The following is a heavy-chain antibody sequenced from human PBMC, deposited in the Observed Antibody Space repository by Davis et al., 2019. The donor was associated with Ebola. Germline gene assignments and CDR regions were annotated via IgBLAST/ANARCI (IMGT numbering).Heavy chain of an antibody. CDR1: GYTFDSFG. CDR2: ISAYNGNT. V-gene: IGHV1-18*01. D-gene: IGHD6-19*01. CDR3: VCSSWHDY. J-gene: IGHJ4*02. Sequence: ASVKVSCKPSGYTFDSFGITWVRQAPGQGLEWLGWISAYNGNTNYAQSLQGRLIMTRDTSSSTAYMELRSLTSDDPAVYFCVCSSWHDYWGQGTLVTVSS.